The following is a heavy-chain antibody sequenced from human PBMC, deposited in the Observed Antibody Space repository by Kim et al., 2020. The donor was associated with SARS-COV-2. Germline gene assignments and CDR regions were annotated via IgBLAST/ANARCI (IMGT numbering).Heavy chain of an antibody. CDR3: AKDSAPYYDFWSGYYNYYYYGMDV. V-gene: IGHV3-23*01. J-gene: IGHJ6*02. D-gene: IGHD3-3*01. Sequence: GGSLRLSCAASGFTFSSYAMSWVRQAPGKGLEWVSAISGSGGSTYYADSVKGRFTISRDNSKNTLYLQMNSLRAEDTAVYYCAKDSAPYYDFWSGYYNYYYYGMDVWGQGTTVTVSS. CDR2: ISGSGGST. CDR1: GFTFSSYA.